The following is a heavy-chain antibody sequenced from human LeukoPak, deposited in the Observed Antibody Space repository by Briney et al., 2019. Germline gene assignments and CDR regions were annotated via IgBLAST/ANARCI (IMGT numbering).Heavy chain of an antibody. CDR2: ISGSGGST. CDR1: GFTFSSYA. J-gene: IGHJ1*01. V-gene: IGHV3-23*01. Sequence: GGSLRLSCAASGFTFSSYAMSWVRQAPGKGLEWVSAISGSGGSTYYADSVKGRFTISRDNSKNTPYLQMNSLRAEDTAVYYCAKDGGAAAGIPAEYFQHWGQGTLVTVSS. CDR3: AKDGGAAAGIPAEYFQH. D-gene: IGHD6-13*01.